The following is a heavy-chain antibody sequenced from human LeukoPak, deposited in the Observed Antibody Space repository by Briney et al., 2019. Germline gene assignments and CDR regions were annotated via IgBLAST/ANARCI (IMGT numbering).Heavy chain of an antibody. J-gene: IGHJ5*02. CDR3: ARDWGWNWFDP. Sequence: ASVKVSCTASGYTFTSYDINWVRQATGQGLERMGWMNPNSGNTGYAQKFQGRVTMTRNTSISTAYMELSSLRSEDTAVYYCARDWGWNWFDPWGQGTLVTVSS. CDR2: MNPNSGNT. V-gene: IGHV1-8*01. D-gene: IGHD7-27*01. CDR1: GYTFTSYD.